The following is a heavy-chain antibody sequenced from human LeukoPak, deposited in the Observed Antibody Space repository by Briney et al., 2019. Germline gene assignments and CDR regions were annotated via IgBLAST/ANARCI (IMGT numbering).Heavy chain of an antibody. V-gene: IGHV4-59*10. CDR2: IHVNGDS. D-gene: IGHD2-15*01. J-gene: IGHJ4*02. CDR3: ARAPSGCGGTCPSDH. CDR1: GGSFRNYF. Sequence: SETLSLTCAVYGGSFRNYFWSWIRQPAGKGLEWIGRIHVNGDSNHNPSLKSRVTMSLDTSRNQVSLKLASVTAADTAVYYCARAPSGCGGTCPSDHWGPGTQVTVSS.